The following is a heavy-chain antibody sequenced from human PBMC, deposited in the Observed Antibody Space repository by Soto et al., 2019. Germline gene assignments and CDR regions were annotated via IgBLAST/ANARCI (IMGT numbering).Heavy chain of an antibody. CDR2: INHSGST. Sequence: SETLSLTCAVYGGSFSGYYWSWIRQPPGKGLEWIGEINHSGSTNYNPSLKSRVTISVDTSKNQFSLKLSSVTAADTAVYYCARGRFYYGSGSYYRSWFDPWGQGTLVTVSS. V-gene: IGHV4-34*01. CDR3: ARGRFYYGSGSYYRSWFDP. J-gene: IGHJ5*02. CDR1: GGSFSGYY. D-gene: IGHD3-10*01.